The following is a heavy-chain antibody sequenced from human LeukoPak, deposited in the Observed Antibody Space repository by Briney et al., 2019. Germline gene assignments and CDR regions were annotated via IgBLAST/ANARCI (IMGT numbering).Heavy chain of an antibody. D-gene: IGHD6-13*01. Sequence: PSETLSLTCTASGGSISNYWWSWIRQPPGKGLEWIGYVFDSGGTNYNPSLKGRVTISVDTSKKQFSLKLSSVTAADTAVYYCARGYSSSWNYFDYWGQGTLVTVSS. CDR1: GGSISNYW. CDR2: VFDSGGT. CDR3: ARGYSSSWNYFDY. V-gene: IGHV4-59*01. J-gene: IGHJ4*02.